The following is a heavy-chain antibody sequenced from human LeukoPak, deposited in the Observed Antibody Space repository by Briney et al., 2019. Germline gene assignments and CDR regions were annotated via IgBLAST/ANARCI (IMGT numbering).Heavy chain of an antibody. V-gene: IGHV3-7*01. D-gene: IGHD6-13*01. CDR3: ARDSAGNDY. CDR1: GFTFSTYW. J-gene: IGHJ4*03. Sequence: GGSLRLSCAASGFTFSTYWMSWVRQAPGKGLEWVANIKQDGSEKYYVDSVRGRLTISRDNAKNSLSLQMNSLRAEDTAMYYCARDSAGNDYWGQGTTVTVSS. CDR2: IKQDGSEK.